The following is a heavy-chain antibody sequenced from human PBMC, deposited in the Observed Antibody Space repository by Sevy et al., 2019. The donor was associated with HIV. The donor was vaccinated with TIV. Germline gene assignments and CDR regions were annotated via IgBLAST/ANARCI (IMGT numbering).Heavy chain of an antibody. CDR1: GYTFTGYY. CDR2: INPNSGGT. D-gene: IGHD3-22*01. CDR3: ARGFYYYDSGGYYWP. V-gene: IGHV1-2*02. J-gene: IGHJ5*02. Sequence: ASVKVSCKASGYTFTGYYMHWVRQAPGQGLEWMGWINPNSGGTNYAQKFQGRVTMTRDTPISTAYMELSRLRSDDTAVYYCARGFYYYDSGGYYWPWGQGTLVTVSS.